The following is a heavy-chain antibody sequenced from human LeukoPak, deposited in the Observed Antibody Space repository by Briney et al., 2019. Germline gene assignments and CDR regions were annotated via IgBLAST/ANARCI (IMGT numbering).Heavy chain of an antibody. CDR2: IYYSGST. V-gene: IGHV4-59*11. CDR1: GGSISSHY. J-gene: IGHJ4*02. D-gene: IGHD6-6*01. CDR3: ARRSSSGFDY. Sequence: SETLSLTCTVSGGSISSHYWSWIRQPPGKGLEWIGYIYYSGSTNYNPSLKSRVTISVDTSKNQFSLKLSSVTAADTAVYYCARRSSSGFDYWGQGTLVTVSS.